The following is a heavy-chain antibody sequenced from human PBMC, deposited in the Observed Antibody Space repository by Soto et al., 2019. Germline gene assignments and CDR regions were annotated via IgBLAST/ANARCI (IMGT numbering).Heavy chain of an antibody. V-gene: IGHV3-33*01. J-gene: IGHJ4*02. CDR2: IWYDGSNK. D-gene: IGHD2-8*01. CDR1: GFTFSSYG. CDR3: ATGLGYCTNGLCYTFDY. Sequence: QVQLVESGGGVVQPGRSLRLSCAASGFTFSSYGMHWVRQAPGKGLEWVAVIWYDGSNKYYADSVKGRFTISRDNSKNTLYLQMNSLRAEDTAVYYCATGLGYCTNGLCYTFDYWGQGTLVTVSS.